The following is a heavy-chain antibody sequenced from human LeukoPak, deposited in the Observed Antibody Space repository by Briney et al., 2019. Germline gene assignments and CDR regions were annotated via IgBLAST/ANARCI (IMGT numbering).Heavy chain of an antibody. CDR2: IIPIFGTA. CDR3: AGDPSRLYYFDY. V-gene: IGHV1-69*05. CDR1: GGTFSSYA. Sequence: SVKVSCKASGGTFSSYAISWVRQAPGQGLEWMGRIIPIFGTANYAQKFQGRVTITTDESTSTAYMELSSLRSEDTAVYYCAGDPSRLYYFDYWGQGTLVTVSS. D-gene: IGHD3-16*01. J-gene: IGHJ4*02.